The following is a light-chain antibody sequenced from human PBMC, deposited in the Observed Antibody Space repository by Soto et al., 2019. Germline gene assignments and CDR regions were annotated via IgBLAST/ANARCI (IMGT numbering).Light chain of an antibody. J-gene: IGKJ1*01. CDR1: QSVSSN. CDR2: GAS. Sequence: EIVMTQSPATLSVSPGESATLSCRASQSVSSNLAWYQQKPGQAPRLLIYGASTRATGIPARFSDSGSETEFTLTISSLQSEDFAVYYCQQYNNWPPWTFGQGTKVDIK. V-gene: IGKV3-15*01. CDR3: QQYNNWPPWT.